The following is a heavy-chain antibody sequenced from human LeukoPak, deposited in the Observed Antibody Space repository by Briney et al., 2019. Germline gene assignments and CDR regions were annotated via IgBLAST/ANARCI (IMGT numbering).Heavy chain of an antibody. D-gene: IGHD3-22*01. Sequence: ASVKVSCKASGYTFTSYGISWVPQAPGQGLEWMGWISAYNGNTNYAQKLQGRVTMTTDTSTSTAYMELRSLRSDDTAVYYCARDRCRYYYDSSGSDYWGQGTLVTVSS. CDR3: ARDRCRYYYDSSGSDY. J-gene: IGHJ4*02. V-gene: IGHV1-18*01. CDR2: ISAYNGNT. CDR1: GYTFTSYG.